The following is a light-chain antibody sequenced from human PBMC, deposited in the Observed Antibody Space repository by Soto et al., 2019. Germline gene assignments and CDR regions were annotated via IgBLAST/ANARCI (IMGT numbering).Light chain of an antibody. CDR3: QQRYSTPFT. CDR2: SAS. CDR1: QSISSY. J-gene: IGKJ3*01. Sequence: DIQMTQSPSSLSASVGDRVTITCRASQSISSYLNWYQQKPGKAPKLLIYSASSLQSGVPSRFSDSGSGTDFTLTISSLQPEDFATYYCQQRYSTPFTFGPGTKVDIK. V-gene: IGKV1-39*01.